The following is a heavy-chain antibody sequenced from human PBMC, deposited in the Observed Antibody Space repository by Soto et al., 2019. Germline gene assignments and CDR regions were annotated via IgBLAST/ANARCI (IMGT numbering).Heavy chain of an antibody. V-gene: IGHV1-2*04. Sequence: QVQLVQSGAEVKKPGASVKVSCKASGYTFTGYYMHWVRQAPGQGLEWMRWINPNSGGTNYAQKFQGWVTMTRDTSISTAYMELSRLRSDDTAVYYCARGSSSWYYYYYGMDVWGQGTTVTVSS. CDR2: INPNSGGT. J-gene: IGHJ6*02. CDR3: ARGSSSWYYYYYGMDV. D-gene: IGHD6-13*01. CDR1: GYTFTGYY.